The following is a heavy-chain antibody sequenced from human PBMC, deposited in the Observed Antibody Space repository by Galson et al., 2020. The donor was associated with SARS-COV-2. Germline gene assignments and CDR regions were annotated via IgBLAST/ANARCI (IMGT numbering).Heavy chain of an antibody. CDR2: ISYDGSDK. V-gene: IGHV3-30*04. J-gene: IGHJ4*02. D-gene: IGHD6-6*01. CDR1: GFTLSSYA. CDR3: ARDRSVLGRTSSGVDY. Sequence: GGSLRLSCAASGFTLSSYAMYWVRQAPGKGLEWVAVISYDGSDKYYADSVKGRFTISRDNPKNTLYLQMNSLRAEDTAVYYCARDRSVLGRTSSGVDYWGQGTLVTVSS.